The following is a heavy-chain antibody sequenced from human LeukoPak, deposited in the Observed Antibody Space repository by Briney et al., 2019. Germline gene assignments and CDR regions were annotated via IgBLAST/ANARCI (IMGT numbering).Heavy chain of an antibody. J-gene: IGHJ4*02. V-gene: IGHV4-59*01. D-gene: IGHD6-13*01. Sequence: SETLSLTCTVSGGSISSYYWSWFRQPPGKGLEWIGYIYSSGSTNYNPSLKSRLTISVDASKNQFSLKLTSVTAADTAVYYCARASTAAGTAFDYFDYWGQGTLVTVSS. CDR2: IYSSGST. CDR3: ARASTAAGTAFDYFDY. CDR1: GGSISSYY.